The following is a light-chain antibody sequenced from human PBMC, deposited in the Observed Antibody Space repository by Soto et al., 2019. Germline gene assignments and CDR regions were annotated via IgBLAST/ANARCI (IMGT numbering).Light chain of an antibody. J-gene: IGKJ5*01. CDR3: QQYNNWPIT. Sequence: EVVLTQSPATLSMSPGEGATLSCRASQNINVLLAWYQQKPGQAPRLLIYRASTRATGVPARFSGSGSATEFTLTISTLQSEDFAVYYCQQYNNWPITFGQGTRLEIK. CDR2: RAS. V-gene: IGKV3-15*01. CDR1: QNINVL.